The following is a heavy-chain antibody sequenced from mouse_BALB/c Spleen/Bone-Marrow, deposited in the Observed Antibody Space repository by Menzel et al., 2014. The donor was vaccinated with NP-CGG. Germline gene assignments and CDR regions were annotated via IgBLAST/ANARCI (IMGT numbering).Heavy chain of an antibody. D-gene: IGHD1-1*01. J-gene: IGHJ1*01. CDR3: GRSGYHGSSYFDV. Sequence: VQLQQSGAELVRPGTSVKVSCKASGYSFTGYFMNWVKQSHGKSLEWIGRINPYNGDTFYNQKFKGKATLTVDKSSSTAHMELLSLTSEDSAVYYCGRSGYHGSSYFDVWGAGTTVTVSS. V-gene: IGHV1-37*01. CDR2: INPYNGDT. CDR1: GYSFTGYF.